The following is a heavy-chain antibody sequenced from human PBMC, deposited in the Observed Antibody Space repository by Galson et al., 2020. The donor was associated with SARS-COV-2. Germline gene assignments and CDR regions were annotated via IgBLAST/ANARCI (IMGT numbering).Heavy chain of an antibody. Sequence: TGGSLRLSCAASGFTFSSYAMHWVRQAPGKGLEWVAVISYDGSNKYYADSVKGRFTISRDNSKNTLYLQMNSLRAEDTAVYYCARDRPDVVVTAILDYWGQGTLVTVSS. V-gene: IGHV3-30-3*01. J-gene: IGHJ4*02. CDR3: ARDRPDVVVTAILDY. CDR1: GFTFSSYA. D-gene: IGHD2-21*02. CDR2: ISYDGSNK.